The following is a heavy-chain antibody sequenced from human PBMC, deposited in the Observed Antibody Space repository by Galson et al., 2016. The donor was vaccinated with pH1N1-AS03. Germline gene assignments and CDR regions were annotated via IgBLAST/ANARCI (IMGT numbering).Heavy chain of an antibody. CDR1: GFSLSTSGVG. CDR3: AHFLYGDYATWFDP. J-gene: IGHJ5*02. D-gene: IGHD4-17*01. Sequence: PALVKPTQTLTLTCTFSGFSLSTSGVGVGWIRQPPGKALEWLALIYWDDDKHYSPSLKSRPTITEDTSKNQVALTMTNMEPVDTATYYCAHFLYGDYATWFDPWGQGTLVTVSS. CDR2: IYWDDDK. V-gene: IGHV2-5*02.